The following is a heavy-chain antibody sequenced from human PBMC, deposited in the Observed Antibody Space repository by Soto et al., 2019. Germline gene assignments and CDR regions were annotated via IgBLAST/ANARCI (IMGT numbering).Heavy chain of an antibody. CDR1: GFSLSNSGVG. V-gene: IGHV2-5*02. D-gene: IGHD1-1*01. CDR2: IYWDYDK. J-gene: IGHJ3*01. CDR3: VQRLVVKRDWNTGTFYV. Sequence: QITLKESGPTRVQPTQTLALTCTFSGFSLSNSGVGVDWIRQSPGKAPEWLALIYWDYDKRYSPALKTRITLPKDTANNQVVLIMANMDAVDTATYYCVQRLVVKRDWNTGTFYVWGKGPLVIVSS.